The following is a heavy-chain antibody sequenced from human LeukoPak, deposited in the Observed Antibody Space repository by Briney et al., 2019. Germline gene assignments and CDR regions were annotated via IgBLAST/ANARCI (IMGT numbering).Heavy chain of an antibody. CDR3: ARLPVEMATTHYWYFDL. Sequence: PSETLSLTCAVYGGSFSGYYWSWIRQPSGKGLEWIGEINHSGSTNYNPSLKSRVTISVDTSKNQFSLKLSSVTAADTAVYYCARLPVEMATTHYWYFDLWGRGTLVTVSS. CDR1: GGSFSGYY. D-gene: IGHD5-24*01. J-gene: IGHJ2*01. CDR2: INHSGST. V-gene: IGHV4-34*01.